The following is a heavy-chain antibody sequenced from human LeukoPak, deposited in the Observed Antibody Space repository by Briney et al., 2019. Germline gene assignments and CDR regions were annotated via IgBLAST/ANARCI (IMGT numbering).Heavy chain of an antibody. D-gene: IGHD3-3*02. CDR2: ISYSGST. CDR1: GGSISSSSYY. CDR3: ARAARHFDSNWFDP. Sequence: SETLSLTCTVSGGSISSSSYYWGWIRQPPGKGLEWIGSISYSGSTYYNPSLKSRVTISVDTSKNQFSLKLSSVTAADTAVYYCARAARHFDSNWFDPWGQGTLVTVSS. V-gene: IGHV4-39*07. J-gene: IGHJ5*02.